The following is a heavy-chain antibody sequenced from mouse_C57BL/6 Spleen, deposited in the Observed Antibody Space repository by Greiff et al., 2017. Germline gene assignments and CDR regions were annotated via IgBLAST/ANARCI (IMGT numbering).Heavy chain of an antibody. J-gene: IGHJ2*01. CDR2: ISDGGSYT. CDR1: GFTFSSYA. Sequence: EVKLMESGGGLVKPGGSLKLSCAASGFTFSSYAMSWVRQTPEKRLEWVATISDGGSYTYYPDNVKGRFTISRNNAKNHLYLQMSHLKSEDTAMYYCARDYCPLDYWGQGTTLTVSS. CDR3: ARDYCPLDY. V-gene: IGHV5-4*01.